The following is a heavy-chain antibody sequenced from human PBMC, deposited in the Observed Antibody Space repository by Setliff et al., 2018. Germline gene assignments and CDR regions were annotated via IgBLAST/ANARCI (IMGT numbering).Heavy chain of an antibody. Sequence: GASVKVSCKASGSTFTSYYMFWVRQAPGQGLEWMGIINPSSGSTDYALKFQGRVTMTRGTSTSTVYMELSSLRSEDTAVYYCARGGAIVVATAHFDYWGQGTLVTVSS. V-gene: IGHV1-46*01. J-gene: IGHJ4*02. CDR3: ARGGAIVVATAHFDY. CDR2: INPSSGST. CDR1: GSTFTSYY. D-gene: IGHD2-21*02.